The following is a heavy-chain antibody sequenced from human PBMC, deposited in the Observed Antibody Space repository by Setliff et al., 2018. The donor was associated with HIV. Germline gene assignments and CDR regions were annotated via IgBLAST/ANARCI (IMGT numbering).Heavy chain of an antibody. CDR1: GFTFSNFA. CDR3: ARYSSSWHTFDY. V-gene: IGHV3-33*01. Sequence: PGGSLRLSCAASGFTFSNFAMHWVRQAPGKGLEWVAVIWYDGSNQNYADSVKGRLTISRDNSNNILHLQMNSLTPEDTAVYHCARYSSSWHTFDYWGQGTLVTVSS. CDR2: IWYDGSNQ. D-gene: IGHD6-13*01. J-gene: IGHJ4*02.